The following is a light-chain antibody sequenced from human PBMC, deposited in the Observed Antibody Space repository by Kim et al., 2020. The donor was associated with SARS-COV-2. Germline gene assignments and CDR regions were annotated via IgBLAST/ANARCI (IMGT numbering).Light chain of an antibody. J-gene: IGKJ2*01. Sequence: DIHMTQSPSTLSASVGDRVTITCRASQSISMWLAWYQQKPGKAPKLLIYDASSLESGVPSRFRGSGSGTEFTLTISSLQPDDFATYYCLQYNSNSYTFGQGTKLEIK. CDR1: QSISMW. CDR3: LQYNSNSYT. CDR2: DAS. V-gene: IGKV1-5*01.